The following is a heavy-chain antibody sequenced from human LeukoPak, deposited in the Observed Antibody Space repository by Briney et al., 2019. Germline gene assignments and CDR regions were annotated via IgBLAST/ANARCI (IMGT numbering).Heavy chain of an antibody. J-gene: IGHJ4*02. V-gene: IGHV3-30*04. CDR1: GFTFSSYA. CDR3: ARDGRATIANYFDY. Sequence: GGSLRLSCAASGFTFSSYAMHWVRQAPGKGLEWVAVISYDGSNKYYADSVKGRFTISRDNSKNMLYLQMNSRRTEDTAVYYCARDGRATIANYFDYWGQGTLVTVSS. CDR2: ISYDGSNK. D-gene: IGHD5-24*01.